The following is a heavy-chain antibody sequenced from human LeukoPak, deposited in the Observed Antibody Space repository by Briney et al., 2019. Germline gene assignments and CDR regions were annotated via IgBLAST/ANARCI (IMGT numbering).Heavy chain of an antibody. CDR3: ARRSWGLKMFDQLLHRDAFDI. Sequence: GGSLRLSWAASGFTFSSYSMNWVRQAPGKGLEWVSSISSSSSYIYYADSVKGRFTIPRDNAKNSLYLQMNSLRAEDTAVYYCARRSWGLKMFDQLLHRDAFDIWGQGTMVTVSS. CDR2: ISSSSSYI. CDR1: GFTFSSYS. V-gene: IGHV3-21*01. J-gene: IGHJ3*02. D-gene: IGHD2-2*01.